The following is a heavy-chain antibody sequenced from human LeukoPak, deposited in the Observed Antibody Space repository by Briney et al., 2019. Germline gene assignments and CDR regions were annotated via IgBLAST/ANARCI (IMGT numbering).Heavy chain of an antibody. Sequence: SGGSLRLSCAASGFTFSSYAMSWVRQAPGKGLQWVSVISGSGGSTHYADSVKGRFTISRDNSKNTLYLQMNSLRAEDTAVYYCAKDRRSSSLSWFDPWGQGTLVIVSS. V-gene: IGHV3-23*01. J-gene: IGHJ5*02. CDR1: GFTFSSYA. D-gene: IGHD6-13*01. CDR3: AKDRRSSSLSWFDP. CDR2: ISGSGGST.